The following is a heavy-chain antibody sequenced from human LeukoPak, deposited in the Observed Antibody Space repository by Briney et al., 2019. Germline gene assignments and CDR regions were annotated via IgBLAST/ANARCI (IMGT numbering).Heavy chain of an antibody. CDR1: GYTFTGYY. V-gene: IGHV1-2*02. CDR2: INPNSGGT. CDR3: ARASRYDSSGYYVFDY. Sequence: ASVKVSCKASGYTFTGYYMHWVRQAPGQGLEWKGWINPNSGGTNYAQKFQGRVTMTRDTSISTAYMELSRLRSDDTAVYYCARASRYDSSGYYVFDYWGQGTLVTVSS. D-gene: IGHD3-22*01. J-gene: IGHJ4*02.